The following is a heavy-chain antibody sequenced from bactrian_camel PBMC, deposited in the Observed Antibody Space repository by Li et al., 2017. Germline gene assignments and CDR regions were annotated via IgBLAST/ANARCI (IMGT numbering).Heavy chain of an antibody. D-gene: IGHD3*01. Sequence: HVQLVESGGGSVQAGGSLKLACVASGDIFSRLYMAWFRQAPGKERERVATIDSGGRTSYVDSVKGRFTIYKDNAKNTLYLQMDRMIPEDSAVYYCAAGLIQPQAPALGIRQYDYWGQGTQVTVS. CDR3: AAGLIQPQAPALGIRQYDY. V-gene: IGHV3S53*01. CDR1: GDIFSRLY. J-gene: IGHJ4*01. CDR2: IDSGGRT.